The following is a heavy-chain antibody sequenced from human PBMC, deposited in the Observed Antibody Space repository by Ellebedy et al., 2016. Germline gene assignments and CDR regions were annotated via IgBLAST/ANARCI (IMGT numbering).Heavy chain of an antibody. CDR3: ARRYCPGGSCDGPVLYYNNGMDV. CDR1: GYTFDKYG. CDR2: ISPYDGKT. D-gene: IGHD2-8*02. Sequence: ASVKVSXXASGYTFDKYGINWVRQAPGQGLEWMGWISPYDGKTEYSERVQGRVTMTTDTSTSTAYMEVRSLRSDDTATYFCARRYCPGGSCDGPVLYYNNGMDVWGQGTTVTVSS. J-gene: IGHJ6*02. V-gene: IGHV1-18*01.